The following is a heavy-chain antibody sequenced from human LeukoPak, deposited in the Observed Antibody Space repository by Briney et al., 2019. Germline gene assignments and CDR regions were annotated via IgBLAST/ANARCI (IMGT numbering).Heavy chain of an antibody. CDR3: ASDEVSSLYGILYSPPVFDP. V-gene: IGHV1-69*05. CDR1: GGTFSSYA. Sequence: GASVKVSCKASGGTFSSYAISWVRQAPGQGLEWMGRIIPIFGTANYAQKFQGRVTITTDESTSTAYMELSSLRSEDTAVYYCASDEVSSLYGILYSPPVFDPWGQGTLVTASS. D-gene: IGHD2-8*01. CDR2: IIPIFGTA. J-gene: IGHJ5*02.